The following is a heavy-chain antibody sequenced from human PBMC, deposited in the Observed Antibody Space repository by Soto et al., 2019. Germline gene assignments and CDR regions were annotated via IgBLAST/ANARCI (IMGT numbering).Heavy chain of an antibody. D-gene: IGHD5-18*01. J-gene: IGHJ4*02. V-gene: IGHV3-9*01. CDR1: GFTFDDYA. CDR2: ISWNSGSI. Sequence: EVQLVESGGGLVQPGRSLRLSCAASGFTFDDYAMHWVRQAPGKGLEWVSGISWNSGSIGYADSVKGRFTISRDNAKNSLYLQMNSLRAEDTALYYCAKDSDTAMVRHFDYWGQGTLVTVSS. CDR3: AKDSDTAMVRHFDY.